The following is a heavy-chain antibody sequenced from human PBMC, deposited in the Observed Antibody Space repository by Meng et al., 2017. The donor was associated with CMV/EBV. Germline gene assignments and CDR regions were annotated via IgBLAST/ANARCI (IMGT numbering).Heavy chain of an antibody. Sequence: ESLKISCAVYGGSFSGYYWSWIRQPPGKGLEWIGEINHSGSTNYNPSLKSRVTISVDTSKNQFSLKLSSVTAADTAVYYCARVRRRITIFGVVIPGFDPWGQGTLVTVSS. CDR3: ARVRRRITIFGVVIPGFDP. D-gene: IGHD3-3*01. CDR2: INHSGST. V-gene: IGHV4-34*01. CDR1: GGSFSGYY. J-gene: IGHJ5*02.